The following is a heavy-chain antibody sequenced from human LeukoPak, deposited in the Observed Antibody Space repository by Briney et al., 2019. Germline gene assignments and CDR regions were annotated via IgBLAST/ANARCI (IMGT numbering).Heavy chain of an antibody. J-gene: IGHJ4*02. CDR2: IYYSGST. CDR3: ATPLDYYDSSGKTYYFDY. D-gene: IGHD3-22*01. V-gene: IGHV4-39*07. CDR1: GGSISSSSYY. Sequence: SETLSLTCTVSGGSISSSSYYWGWIRQPPGKGLEWIGSIYYSGSTYYNPSLKSRVTISVDTSKNQFSLKLSSVTAADTAVYYCATPLDYYDSSGKTYYFDYWGQGTLVTASS.